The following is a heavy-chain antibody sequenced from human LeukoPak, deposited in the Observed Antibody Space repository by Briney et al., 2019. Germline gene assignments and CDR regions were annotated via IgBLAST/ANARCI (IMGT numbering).Heavy chain of an antibody. J-gene: IGHJ4*02. D-gene: IGHD1-7*01. CDR1: RFTIGGYG. CDR3: VRDQNFYFDY. V-gene: IGHV3-33*01. Sequence: PGKSLRLSCAASRFTIGGYGMHWVRQAPGKGLEWVAVIWYDGSNKYYADSVKGRFTISRDSSKNTLYLQMNILRAEDTAVYYCVRDQNFYFDYWGQGTLVTVSS. CDR2: IWYDGSNK.